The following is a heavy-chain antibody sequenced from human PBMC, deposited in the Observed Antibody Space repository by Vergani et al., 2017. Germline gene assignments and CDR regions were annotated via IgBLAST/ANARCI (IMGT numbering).Heavy chain of an antibody. CDR3: AGLNSHYYYYYMDV. CDR2: INHSGST. Sequence: QVQLQQWGAGLLKPSETLSLTCAVYGGSFSGYYWSWIRQPPGKGLEWIGEINHSGSTNYNPSLKSRVTISVDTSKNQFSLKLSSVTAADTAVYYCAGLNSHYYYYYMDVWGQGTTVTVSS. CDR1: GGSFSGYY. V-gene: IGHV4-34*01. D-gene: IGHD5-18*01. J-gene: IGHJ6*03.